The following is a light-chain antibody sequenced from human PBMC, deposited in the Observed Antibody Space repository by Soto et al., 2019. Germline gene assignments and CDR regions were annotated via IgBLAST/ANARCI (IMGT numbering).Light chain of an antibody. Sequence: DIQLTQTPSSLSASVGDRVTITCQASQDISEYLNWYQQKPGKAPKLLIYDTSKLQTGVPSRFSGSGSGTDFAFTISSLQPEDMATYYCQQYENVPLTFGPGTIVDIK. CDR3: QQYENVPLT. CDR1: QDISEY. CDR2: DTS. V-gene: IGKV1-33*01. J-gene: IGKJ3*01.